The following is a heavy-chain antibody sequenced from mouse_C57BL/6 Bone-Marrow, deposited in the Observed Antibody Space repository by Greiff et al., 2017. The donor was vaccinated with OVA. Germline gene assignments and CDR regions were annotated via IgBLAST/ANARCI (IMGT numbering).Heavy chain of an antibody. J-gene: IGHJ3*01. CDR1: GYTFTSYW. CDR3: ARTRYYGNYVFAY. D-gene: IGHD2-1*01. V-gene: IGHV1-7*01. Sequence: QVQLQQSGAELAKPGASVKLSCKASGYTFTSYWMHWVKQRPGQGLEWIGYINPSSGYTKYNQKFKDKPTLTADKSSSTAYMQLSSLTYEDSAVYYCARTRYYGNYVFAYWGQGTLVTVSA. CDR2: INPSSGYT.